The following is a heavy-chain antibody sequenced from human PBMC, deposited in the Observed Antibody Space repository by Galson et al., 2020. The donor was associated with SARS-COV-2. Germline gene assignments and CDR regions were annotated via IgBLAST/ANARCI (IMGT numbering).Heavy chain of an antibody. CDR2: LYYSGST. CDR3: ARHMVTMVRGVINPYSYYGLDV. D-gene: IGHD3-10*01. V-gene: IGHV4-59*01. J-gene: IGHJ6*02. Sequence: ETSETLSLTCTVSGGSISRYYWSWIRQPPGKGLEWIGYLYYSGSTNYNPSLKSRVTISVDTSKNQFSLKLTSVTAADTAVYYCARHMVTMVRGVINPYSYYGLDVGGQGTTVPVSS. CDR1: GGSISRYY.